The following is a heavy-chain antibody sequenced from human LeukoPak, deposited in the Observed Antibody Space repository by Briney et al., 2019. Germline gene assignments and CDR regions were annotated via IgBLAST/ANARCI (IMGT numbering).Heavy chain of an antibody. V-gene: IGHV4-34*01. CDR3: SRAGDSSGYCDS. Sequence: SETLSLTCTVSGGSISSSYWSWIRQHPGKGLEWIGEINHSGSTNYSPSLKSRVTISVDTSKNQFSLKLSSVTAADTAVYYCSRAGDSSGYCDSWGQGTLVTVSS. D-gene: IGHD3-22*01. J-gene: IGHJ4*02. CDR1: GGSISSSY. CDR2: INHSGST.